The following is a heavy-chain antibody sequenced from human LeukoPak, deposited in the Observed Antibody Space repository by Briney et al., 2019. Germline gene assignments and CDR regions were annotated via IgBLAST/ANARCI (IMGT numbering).Heavy chain of an antibody. CDR1: GFTFSSYG. V-gene: IGHV3-30*02. CDR3: AKGRKVSVFGVGPEYYFDY. D-gene: IGHD3-3*01. CDR2: IRYDGSNK. J-gene: IGHJ4*02. Sequence: GGSLRLSCAASGFTFSSYGMHWVRQAPGKGLEWVAFIRYDGSNKYYADSVKGRFTISRDNSKNTLYLQMNSLRAEDTAVYYCAKGRKVSVFGVGPEYYFDYWGQGTLVTVSS.